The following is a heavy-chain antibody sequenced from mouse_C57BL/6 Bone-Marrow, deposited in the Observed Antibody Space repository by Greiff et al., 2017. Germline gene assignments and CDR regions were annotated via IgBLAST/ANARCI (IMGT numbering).Heavy chain of an antibody. CDR3: ARGLRRRGAWFAY. CDR1: GYTFTSYW. Sequence: VKLMESGAELVKPGASVKLSCKASGYTFTSYWMQWVKQRPGQGLEWIGEIDPSDSYTNYNQKFKGKATLTVDTSSSTAYMQLSSLTSEDSAVYYCARGLRRRGAWFAYWGQGTLVTVSA. D-gene: IGHD2-2*01. J-gene: IGHJ3*01. CDR2: IDPSDSYT. V-gene: IGHV1-50*01.